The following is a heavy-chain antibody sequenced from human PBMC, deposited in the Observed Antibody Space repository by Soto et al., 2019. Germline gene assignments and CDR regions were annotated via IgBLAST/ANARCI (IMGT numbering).Heavy chain of an antibody. V-gene: IGHV4-4*02. CDR1: GDSINSNYC. D-gene: IGHD6-19*01. Sequence: QMQRQESGPGLVRPSGNLSLTCAVSGDSINSNYCWTWVRQPPGKGLEWIAEIYYSGGTSYNPSLKSRVTISMDKSKNQFSLNLTSVTAADTAMYYCARDTGWGLGYWGQGTLVTVSS. CDR3: ARDTGWGLGY. CDR2: IYYSGGT. J-gene: IGHJ4*02.